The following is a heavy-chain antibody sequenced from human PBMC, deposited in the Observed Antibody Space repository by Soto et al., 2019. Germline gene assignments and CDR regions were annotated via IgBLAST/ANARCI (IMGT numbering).Heavy chain of an antibody. D-gene: IGHD4-17*01. V-gene: IGHV4-59*08. J-gene: IGHJ4*02. Sequence: SETLSLTCTVSGGSISSYYWSWIRQPPGKGLEWIGYIYYSGSTNYNPSLKSRVTISVDTSKNQFSLKLGSVTAADTAVYYCASNYGDYVSFDYWGQGTLVTVSS. CDR1: GGSISSYY. CDR3: ASNYGDYVSFDY. CDR2: IYYSGST.